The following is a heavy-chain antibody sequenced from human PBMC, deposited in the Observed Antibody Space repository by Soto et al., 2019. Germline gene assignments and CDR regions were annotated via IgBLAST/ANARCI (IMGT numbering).Heavy chain of an antibody. J-gene: IGHJ5*02. CDR1: GDRFSNYW. CDR2: IYPDDSDT. D-gene: IGHD3-16*02. Sequence: GEALQISGKGSGDRFSNYWIGWVRQMPGKGPEWMGMIYPDDSDTKYSPSFQGQVTFSVDKSISTAYLQWSSLRASDTAIYFCARGNIANWFGPWGQGTPVTVSS. CDR3: ARGNIANWFGP. V-gene: IGHV5-51*01.